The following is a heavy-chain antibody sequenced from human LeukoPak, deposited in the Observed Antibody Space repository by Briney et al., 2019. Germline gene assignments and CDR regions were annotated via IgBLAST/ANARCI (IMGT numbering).Heavy chain of an antibody. CDR2: INHSGST. V-gene: IGHV4-34*01. J-gene: IGHJ4*02. D-gene: IGHD3-9*01. CDR1: GGSFSGYY. Sequence: SETLSLTCAVYGGSFSGYYWSWIRQPPGKGLEWIGEINHSGSTNYNPSLKSRVTISVDTSKNQFSLKLSSVTAADTAVYYCAVTYYDISTGYSPSDYWGQGTLVTVSS. CDR3: AVTYYDISTGYSPSDY.